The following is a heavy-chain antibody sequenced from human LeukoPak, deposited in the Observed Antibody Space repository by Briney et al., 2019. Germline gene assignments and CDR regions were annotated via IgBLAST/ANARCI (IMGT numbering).Heavy chain of an antibody. V-gene: IGHV3-7*01. Sequence: GGSLRLSCAASGFTFSSYWMSWVRQAPGKGLEWVANIKQDGSEKYYVDSVKGRFTISRDNAKNSLYLQMNSLRAEDTAVYYCASGYSGYGDYFDYWGKGTLVTVSS. J-gene: IGHJ4*02. CDR1: GFTFSSYW. D-gene: IGHD5-12*01. CDR3: ASGYSGYGDYFDY. CDR2: IKQDGSEK.